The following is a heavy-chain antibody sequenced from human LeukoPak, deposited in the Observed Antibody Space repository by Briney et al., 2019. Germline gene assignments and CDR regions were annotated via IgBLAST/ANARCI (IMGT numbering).Heavy chain of an antibody. D-gene: IGHD3-22*01. V-gene: IGHV4-59*08. Sequence: SETLSLTCTVSGASIRSYYWSWIRQPPGKGLEWIAYMYYSESPNYNPSLKSRVTMSGDASRNQFSLKLNSVTAADTAVYYCARSYDTNNRQRFDYWGQGILVTVSP. J-gene: IGHJ4*02. CDR1: GASIRSYY. CDR3: ARSYDTNNRQRFDY. CDR2: MYYSESP.